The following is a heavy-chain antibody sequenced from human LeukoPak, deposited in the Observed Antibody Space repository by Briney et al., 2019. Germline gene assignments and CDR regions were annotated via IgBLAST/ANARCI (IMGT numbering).Heavy chain of an antibody. V-gene: IGHV3-21*01. CDR3: ARTYDFWSGYSYYFDY. Sequence: GGSLRLSCAASGFTFSSYSMNWVRQAPGKGLEWVSSISSSSSYIYYADSVKGRFTISRDNAKNSLYLQMNSLRAEDTAVYYCARTYDFWSGYSYYFDYWGQGTLATVSS. J-gene: IGHJ4*02. CDR1: GFTFSSYS. CDR2: ISSSSSYI. D-gene: IGHD3-3*01.